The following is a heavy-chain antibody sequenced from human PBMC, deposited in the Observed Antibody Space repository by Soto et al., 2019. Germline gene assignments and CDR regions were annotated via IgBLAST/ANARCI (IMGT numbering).Heavy chain of an antibody. V-gene: IGHV4-30-4*01. J-gene: IGHJ4*02. CDR2: IYYSGST. D-gene: IGHD2-2*01. CDR1: GGSISSGDYY. CDR3: ARVYSYRSYARVHFDY. Sequence: QVQLQESGPGLVKPSQTLSLTCTVSGGSISSGDYYWSWIRQPPVKGLEWIGYIYYSGSTYYNTSLKSRVTISVDTSKNQFSLKLSSVTAADTAVYYCARVYSYRSYARVHFDYWGQGTLVTVSS.